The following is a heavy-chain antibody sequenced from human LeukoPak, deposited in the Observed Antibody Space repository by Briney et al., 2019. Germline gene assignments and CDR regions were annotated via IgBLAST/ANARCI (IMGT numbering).Heavy chain of an antibody. V-gene: IGHV4-61*02. CDR3: ARDAPDPAGAFDI. CDR2: IYTSGST. D-gene: IGHD2-2*01. Sequence: SETLSLTCTVSGGSISSGGYYWSWIRQPAGKGLEWIGRIYTSGSTNYNPSLKSRVTISVDTSKNQVSLKLSSVTAADTAVYYCARDAPDPAGAFDIWGQGTMVTVSS. CDR1: GGSISSGGYY. J-gene: IGHJ3*02.